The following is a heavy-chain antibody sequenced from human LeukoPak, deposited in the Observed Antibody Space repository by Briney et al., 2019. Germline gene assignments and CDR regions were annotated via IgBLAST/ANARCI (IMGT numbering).Heavy chain of an antibody. V-gene: IGHV4-31*03. D-gene: IGHD2-2*01. Sequence: PSETLSLTCTVSGGSISSGGYYWSWIRQHPGKGLEWIGYIYYSGSTYYNPSLKSRVTISVDTSKNQFSLKLSSVTAADTAVYYCARGEGDIVVVPAAMDWFDPWGRGTLVTVSS. CDR1: GGSISSGGYY. J-gene: IGHJ5*02. CDR2: IYYSGST. CDR3: ARGEGDIVVVPAAMDWFDP.